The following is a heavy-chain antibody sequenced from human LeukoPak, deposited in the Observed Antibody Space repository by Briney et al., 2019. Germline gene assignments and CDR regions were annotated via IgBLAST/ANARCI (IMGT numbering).Heavy chain of an antibody. CDR2: ISSSSSYI. D-gene: IGHD5-18*01. CDR3: TTVGIWNMVTGEDR. J-gene: IGHJ5*02. CDR1: GFTFSSYS. Sequence: PGGSLRLSCAASGFTFSSYSMNWVRQAPGKGLEWVSSISSSSSYIYYADSVKGRFTISRDNAKNSLYLQMNSLRAEDTAVYYCTTVGIWNMVTGEDRWGQGTLVAVSS. V-gene: IGHV3-21*03.